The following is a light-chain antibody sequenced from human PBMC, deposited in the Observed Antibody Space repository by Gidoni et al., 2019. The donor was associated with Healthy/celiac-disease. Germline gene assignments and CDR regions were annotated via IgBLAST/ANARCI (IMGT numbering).Light chain of an antibody. Sequence: SYELTQPPSVSVSPGQTARITCPGDALPKPYAYWYQQKPGQAPVLVIYKDSERPSGIPERFSGSSSGTTVTLTISGVQAEDEADYYCQSADSSGTYPNVFGTGTKVTVL. CDR3: QSADSSGTYPNV. CDR1: ALPKPY. J-gene: IGLJ1*01. CDR2: KDS. V-gene: IGLV3-25*02.